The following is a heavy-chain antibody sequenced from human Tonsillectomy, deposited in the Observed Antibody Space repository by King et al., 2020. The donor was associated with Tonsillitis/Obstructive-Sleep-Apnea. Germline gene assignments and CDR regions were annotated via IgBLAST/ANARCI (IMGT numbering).Heavy chain of an antibody. Sequence: QLVQSGAEVKKPGESLRISCKGSGYSFTSYWISWVRQMPGKGLEWMGRIDPSDSYTNYSPSFQGHVTISTDKSISTAYLQWSSLKASDTAMYYCARRIQLWSIEDESNDCWGQGTLVTVSS. D-gene: IGHD5-18*01. CDR1: GYSFTSYW. J-gene: IGHJ4*02. V-gene: IGHV5-10-1*01. CDR3: ARRIQLWSIEDESNDC. CDR2: IDPSDSYT.